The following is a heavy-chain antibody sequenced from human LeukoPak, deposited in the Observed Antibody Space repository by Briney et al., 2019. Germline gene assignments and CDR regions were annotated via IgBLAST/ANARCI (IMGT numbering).Heavy chain of an antibody. CDR1: GYSISSGYY. D-gene: IGHD2-21*02. J-gene: IGHJ4*02. CDR2: IKQDGSEK. V-gene: IGHV3-7*01. CDR3: ARDRKGGDTTD. Sequence: PSETLSLTCTVSGYSISSGYYWGWIRQPPGKGLEWVANIKQDGSEKYYVDSVKSRFTISRDNAKNSLYLQMNSLRAEDTAVYYCARDRKGGDTTDWGQGTLVTVSS.